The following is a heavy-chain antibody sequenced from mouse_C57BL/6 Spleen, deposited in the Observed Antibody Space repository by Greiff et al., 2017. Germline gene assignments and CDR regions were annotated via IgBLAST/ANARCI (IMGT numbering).Heavy chain of an antibody. Sequence: QVQLQQSGAELARPGASVKLSCKASGYTFTSYGISWVKQRTGQGLEWIGEIYPRSGNTYYNEKFKGKATLTADKSSSTAYMELRSLTSEDSAVYFCASPSITTVVDFDVWGTGTTVTVSS. CDR1: GYTFTSYG. CDR3: ASPSITTVVDFDV. D-gene: IGHD1-1*01. V-gene: IGHV1-81*01. CDR2: IYPRSGNT. J-gene: IGHJ1*03.